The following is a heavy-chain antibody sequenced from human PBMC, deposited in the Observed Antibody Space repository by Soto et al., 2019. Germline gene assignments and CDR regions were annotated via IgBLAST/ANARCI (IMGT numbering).Heavy chain of an antibody. V-gene: IGHV4-30-4*01. Sequence: QVQLQESGPGLVKPSQTLSLTCTVSGGSISSGDNYWSWIRQPPGKGLEWIGYIYYSGSTYYNPSLKSRVTISVDTSKNQFSLTLNSVTAADTAVYYCASNSYGYIFYDSWGQGTLVTVSS. J-gene: IGHJ4*02. CDR1: GGSISSGDNY. D-gene: IGHD5-18*01. CDR3: ASNSYGYIFYDS. CDR2: IYYSGST.